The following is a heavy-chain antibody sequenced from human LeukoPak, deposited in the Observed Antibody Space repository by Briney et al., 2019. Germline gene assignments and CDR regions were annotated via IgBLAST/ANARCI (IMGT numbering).Heavy chain of an antibody. V-gene: IGHV4-59*01. J-gene: IGHJ4*02. D-gene: IGHD5-12*01. CDR2: IYSSGSS. Sequence: PSETLSLTCTVSGGSISGYFWSWIRQPPGKGLEWIGYIYSSGSSNYNPSLKSRVTLSVDTSKNQFSLKLSSVTAADTAVYYCAREVIDYVDIVTTTYFDYRGQGTLVTVSS. CDR3: AREVIDYVDIVTTTYFDY. CDR1: GGSISGYF.